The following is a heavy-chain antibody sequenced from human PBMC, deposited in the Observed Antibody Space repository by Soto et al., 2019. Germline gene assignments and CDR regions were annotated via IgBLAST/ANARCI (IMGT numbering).Heavy chain of an antibody. CDR1: GFTVSSNY. Sequence: EVQLVESGGGLVQPGGSLRLSCAASGFTVSSNYMSWVRQAPGKGLEWVSVIYSGGSTYYADSVKGSFTISRGNSKNTVYLQMNSSRAEDTAVYYCARDRRTTDGMGVWGQGTTVTVS. J-gene: IGHJ6*02. D-gene: IGHD1-7*01. CDR2: IYSGGST. CDR3: ARDRRTTDGMGV. V-gene: IGHV3-66*01.